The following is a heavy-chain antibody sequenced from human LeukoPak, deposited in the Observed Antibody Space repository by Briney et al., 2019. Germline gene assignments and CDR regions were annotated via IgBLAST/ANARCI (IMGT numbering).Heavy chain of an antibody. CDR2: MNPASGNT. V-gene: IGHV1-8*01. CDR3: ARVPREIASI. CDR1: GYTFTSYD. D-gene: IGHD3-16*02. J-gene: IGHJ3*02. Sequence: ASXXVSCKASGYTFTSYDINWVRQATGQGLEWMGYMNPASGNTGYAQKFQGRVTMTTDTSISTAYMELSSLRSEDTAVYYCARVPREIASIWGQGTMVTVSS.